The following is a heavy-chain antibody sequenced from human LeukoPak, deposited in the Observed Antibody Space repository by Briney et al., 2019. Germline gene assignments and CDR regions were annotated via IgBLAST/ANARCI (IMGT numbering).Heavy chain of an antibody. Sequence: PGGSLRLSCAASGFTVSSNYMSWVRQAPGKGLEWVSVIYSGGSTYYADSVKGRFTISRDNSKNTLYLQMNSLGAEDTAVYYCAKDYDYVWGSYRPYYFVYWGQGTLVTVS. D-gene: IGHD3-16*02. CDR1: GFTVSSNY. CDR2: IYSGGST. V-gene: IGHV3-53*01. CDR3: AKDYDYVWGSYRPYYFVY. J-gene: IGHJ4*02.